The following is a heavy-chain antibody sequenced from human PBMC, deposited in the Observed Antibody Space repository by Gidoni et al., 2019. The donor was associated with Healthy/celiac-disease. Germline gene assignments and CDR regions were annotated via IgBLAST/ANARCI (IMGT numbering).Heavy chain of an antibody. J-gene: IGHJ5*02. CDR2: INHSGST. Sequence: QVQLQQWGAGLLKPSETLSLTCAVYGGSFSGYYWSWIRQPPGKGLEWIGEINHSGSTNYNPSLKSRVTISVDTSKNQFSPKLSSVTAADTAVYYCARATRRYYYDSKDWFDPWGQGTLVTVSS. V-gene: IGHV4-34*01. D-gene: IGHD3-22*01. CDR3: ARATRRYYYDSKDWFDP. CDR1: GGSFSGYY.